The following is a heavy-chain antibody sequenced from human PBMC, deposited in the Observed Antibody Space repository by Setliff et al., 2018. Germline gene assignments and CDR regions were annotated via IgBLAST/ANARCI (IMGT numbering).Heavy chain of an antibody. CDR1: DDSISSRHYY. Sequence: KTSETLSLTCTVTDDSISSRHYYWSWIRQTAGKGLEWLGQIYTSWSTNYNPSLKGRATLSIDASKRQFSLKLTSVTAADTAVYYCARVSGFLYMVVWGKGTTVTVSS. J-gene: IGHJ6*03. D-gene: IGHD3-3*01. CDR3: ARVSGFLYMVV. V-gene: IGHV4-61*09. CDR2: IYTSWST.